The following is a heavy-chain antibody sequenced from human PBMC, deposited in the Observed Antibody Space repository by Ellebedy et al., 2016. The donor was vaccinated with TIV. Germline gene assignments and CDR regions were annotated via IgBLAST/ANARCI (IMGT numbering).Heavy chain of an antibody. D-gene: IGHD5-24*01. J-gene: IGHJ5*02. CDR2: FDADDGEA. V-gene: IGHV1-24*01. Sequence: AASVKVSCKISGYTLTDLSMQWVRQTAENGLEWMGAFDADDGEAIYAQKFQARVILTEDASSLTAYMELTSLRSEDTAVYNSATPGMAGQLPSWGQGTLVTVFS. CDR3: ATPGMAGQLPS. CDR1: GYTLTDLS.